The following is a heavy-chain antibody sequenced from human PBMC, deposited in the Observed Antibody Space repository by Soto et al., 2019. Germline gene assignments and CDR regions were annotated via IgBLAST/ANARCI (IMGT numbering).Heavy chain of an antibody. Sequence: QVQLVQSGAEVKKPGSSVKVSCKASGGTFSSYAISWVRQAPGQGLEWMGGIIPIFGTANYAQKFQGRVTITADESTSTAYMELSSLRSEDTAVYYCAIGLLGCGGDCYSGEDYWGQGTLVTVSS. D-gene: IGHD2-21*02. CDR1: GGTFSSYA. J-gene: IGHJ4*02. CDR2: IIPIFGTA. V-gene: IGHV1-69*01. CDR3: AIGLLGCGGDCYSGEDY.